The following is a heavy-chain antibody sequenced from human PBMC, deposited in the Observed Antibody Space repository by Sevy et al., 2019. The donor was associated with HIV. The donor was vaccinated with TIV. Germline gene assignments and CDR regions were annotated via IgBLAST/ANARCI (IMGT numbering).Heavy chain of an antibody. D-gene: IGHD3-16*01. CDR1: GFTFSSYW. CDR3: ARDIGGLGSF. CDR2: SNEDGSTT. Sequence: GESLKISCAASGFTFSSYWMHWVRQAPGKGLVWVSRSNEDGSTTNYADSVKGRFTISRDNAKNTLYLQMHSLRVEDTAVYYCARDIGGLGSFWGQGTTVTVSS. V-gene: IGHV3-74*01. J-gene: IGHJ6*02.